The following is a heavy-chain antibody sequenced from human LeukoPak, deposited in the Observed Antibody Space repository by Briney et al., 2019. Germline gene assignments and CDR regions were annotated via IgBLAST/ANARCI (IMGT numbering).Heavy chain of an antibody. CDR3: SRGLSSGWYYGLDY. Sequence: PGGTLRLSCAASGFTLSVYSMNWVRQAPGKGLEWGSCISTTSSYIYYGDSVKGRFTISRDNAKNSLYLQMNSMRAEDTAVYYCSRGLSSGWYYGLDYWGQGTLVTVSS. D-gene: IGHD6-19*01. CDR2: ISTTSSYI. CDR1: GFTLSVYS. J-gene: IGHJ4*02. V-gene: IGHV3-21*01.